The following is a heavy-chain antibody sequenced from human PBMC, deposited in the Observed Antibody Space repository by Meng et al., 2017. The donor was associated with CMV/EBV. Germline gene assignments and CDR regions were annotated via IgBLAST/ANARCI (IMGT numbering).Heavy chain of an antibody. CDR1: GGTCRGYA. Sequence: VQDGVGGKRPRTPVKASSKASGGTCRGYAISWVRQAPGQGLEWMGWIVPIFGTANYAQKFQGRVTITADESTSKAYMELSSLRSEDTAVYYCASLIGSSSSSPHYWGQGTLVTVSS. CDR3: ASLIGSSSSSPHY. CDR2: IVPIFGTA. V-gene: IGHV1-69*01. D-gene: IGHD6-6*01. J-gene: IGHJ4*02.